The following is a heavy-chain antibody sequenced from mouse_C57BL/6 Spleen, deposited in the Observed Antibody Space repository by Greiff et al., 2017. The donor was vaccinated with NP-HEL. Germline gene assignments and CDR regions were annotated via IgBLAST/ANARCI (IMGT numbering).Heavy chain of an antibody. J-gene: IGHJ4*01. D-gene: IGHD1-3*01. V-gene: IGHV1-64*01. CDR1: GYTFTSYW. CDR2: IHPNSGST. CDR3: ARLGLKGAMDY. Sequence: VQLQQSGAELVKPGASVKLSCKASGYTFTSYWMHWVKQRPGQGLEWIGMIHPNSGSTNYNEKFKSKATLTVDKSSSTAYMQLSSLTSEDSAVYYCARLGLKGAMDYWGQGTSVTVSS.